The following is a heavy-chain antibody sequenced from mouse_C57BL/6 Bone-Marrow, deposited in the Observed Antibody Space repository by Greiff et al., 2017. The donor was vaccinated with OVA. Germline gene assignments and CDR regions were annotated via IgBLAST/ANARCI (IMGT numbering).Heavy chain of an antibody. CDR3: ARATAQAGAY. J-gene: IGHJ3*01. V-gene: IGHV1-42*01. Sequence: LVESGPELVKPGASVKISCKASGYSFTGYYMNWVKQSPEKSLEWIGEINPSTGGTTYNQKFKAKATLTVDKSSSTAYMQLKSLTSEDSAVYYCARATAQAGAYWGQGTLVTVSA. D-gene: IGHD3-2*02. CDR1: GYSFTGYY. CDR2: INPSTGGT.